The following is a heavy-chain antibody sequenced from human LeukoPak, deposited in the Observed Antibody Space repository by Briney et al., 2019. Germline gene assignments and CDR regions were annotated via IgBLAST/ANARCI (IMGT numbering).Heavy chain of an antibody. Sequence: GGSLRLSCAASGFTFSSYWMSWVRQAPGKGLEWVANIKQDGSEKYYVDSVKGRFTISRDNAKNSLYLQMNSLRAEDTAVYYCARDSGAMVTGLDYWGQGTLVTVSS. J-gene: IGHJ4*02. V-gene: IGHV3-7*01. CDR1: GFTFSSYW. CDR2: IKQDGSEK. D-gene: IGHD5-18*01. CDR3: ARDSGAMVTGLDY.